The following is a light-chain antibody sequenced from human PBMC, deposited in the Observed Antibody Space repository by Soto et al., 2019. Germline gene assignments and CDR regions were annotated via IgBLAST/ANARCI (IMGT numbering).Light chain of an antibody. J-gene: IGKJ1*01. CDR1: QSISSW. CDR2: KAS. Sequence: DIQMTQSPSTLSASVGDRVTITCRASQSISSWLAWYQQKPGKAPKLLIYKASSLESEVPSRFSGSGSWTEFTLTISSLQPDDFATYYCQQYNSYWWTFGQGTKVEIK. V-gene: IGKV1-5*03. CDR3: QQYNSYWWT.